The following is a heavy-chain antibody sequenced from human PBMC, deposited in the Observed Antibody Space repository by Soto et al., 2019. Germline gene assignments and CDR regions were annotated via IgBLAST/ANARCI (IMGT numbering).Heavy chain of an antibody. D-gene: IGHD3-3*01. CDR2: INTNTGNP. CDR3: ARDLGYYDFWSGYYNYYYYMDV. Sequence: QVPLVQSGSELKKPGASVKVSCKASGYTFTSYAMNWVRQAPGQGLEWMGWINTNTGNPTYAQGFTGRFVFSLDTSVSTAYLQICSLKAEDTAVYYCARDLGYYDFWSGYYNYYYYMDVWGKGTTVTVSS. J-gene: IGHJ6*03. CDR1: GYTFTSYA. V-gene: IGHV7-4-1*01.